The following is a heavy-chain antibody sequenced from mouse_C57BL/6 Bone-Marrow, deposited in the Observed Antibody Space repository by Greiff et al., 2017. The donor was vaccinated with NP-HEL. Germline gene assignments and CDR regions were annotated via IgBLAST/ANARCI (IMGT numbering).Heavy chain of an antibody. J-gene: IGHJ3*01. D-gene: IGHD1-3*01. Sequence: QVQLQQSGPGLVQPSQSLSITCTVSGFSLTSYGVPWVRQSPGTGLAWLGVIWRGGSTDYTAAFISRLRISKNNTKSQVFFKMNSQQADDTAIYYWAKEGVGGWFADWGQGTLVTVAA. CDR2: IWRGGST. CDR1: GFSLTSYG. CDR3: AKEGVGGWFAD. V-gene: IGHV2-2*01.